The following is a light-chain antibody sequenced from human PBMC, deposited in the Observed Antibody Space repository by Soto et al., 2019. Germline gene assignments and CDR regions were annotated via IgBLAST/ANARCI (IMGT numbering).Light chain of an antibody. J-gene: IGKJ3*01. CDR3: QQYNNWPLT. CDR1: QSVSIN. V-gene: IGKV3-15*01. Sequence: EIVMTQSPATLSVSPGEGATLSCRASQSVSINLAWYQQKPGQAPRLLIYGASTRANGIPARFSGSGSGADFTLTISSLQSEDFAVYYGQQYNNWPLTFGPGTKVDIK. CDR2: GAS.